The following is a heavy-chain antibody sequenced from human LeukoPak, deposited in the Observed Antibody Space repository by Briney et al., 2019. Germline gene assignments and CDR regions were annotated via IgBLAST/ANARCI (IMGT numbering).Heavy chain of an antibody. CDR2: IYLYGTT. CDR3: ARERPRCSSTSCPKDYYYYMDV. Sequence: TPSETLSLTCSVSAGSIRSSSWWSWVRQSPVKGLEWIGEIYLYGTTNYNPSLKSRVTMSVDRSKNQFSLKLRSVTAADTAVYYCARERPRCSSTSCPKDYYYYMDVWGKGTTVTVSS. V-gene: IGHV4-4*02. J-gene: IGHJ6*03. CDR1: AGSIRSSSW. D-gene: IGHD2-2*01.